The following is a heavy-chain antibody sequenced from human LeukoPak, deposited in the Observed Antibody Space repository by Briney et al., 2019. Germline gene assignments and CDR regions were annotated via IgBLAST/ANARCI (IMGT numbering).Heavy chain of an antibody. V-gene: IGHV3-30-3*01. J-gene: IGHJ4*02. CDR1: GFTFSSYT. Sequence: GGSLRLSCAASGFTFSSYTMHWVRQAPGQGLEWVAVISCDGSNKYYADSVKGRFTISGDNAKNSLYLQMNSLRAEDTAVYYCARAPDYYGSGSYPFDYWGQGTLVTVSS. D-gene: IGHD3-10*01. CDR3: ARAPDYYGSGSYPFDY. CDR2: ISCDGSNK.